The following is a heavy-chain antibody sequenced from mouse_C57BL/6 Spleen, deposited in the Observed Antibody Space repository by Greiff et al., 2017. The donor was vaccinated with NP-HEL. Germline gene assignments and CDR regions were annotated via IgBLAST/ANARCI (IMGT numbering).Heavy chain of an antibody. CDR3: ARMGEGYFDY. J-gene: IGHJ2*01. Sequence: EVKLVESGGGLVKPGGSLKLSCAASGFTFSDYGMHWVRQAPEKGLEWVAYISSGSSTIYYVDTVKGRFTISRDNAKNTLFLQMTSLRSEDTAMYYCARMGEGYFDYWGQGTTLTVSS. CDR1: GFTFSDYG. V-gene: IGHV5-17*01. CDR2: ISSGSSTI.